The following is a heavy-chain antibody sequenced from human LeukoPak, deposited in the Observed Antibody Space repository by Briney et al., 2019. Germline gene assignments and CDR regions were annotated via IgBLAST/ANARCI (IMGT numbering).Heavy chain of an antibody. CDR1: GGSISDYY. V-gene: IGHV4-59*01. CDR3: ARDFRGSVDAFDI. J-gene: IGHJ3*02. CDR2: IYYSGRT. Sequence: SETLSLTCTVSGGSISDYYWNWMRQPPGKGLEWIGYIYYSGRTNYNPSLKSRVSISVDTSKNQFSLKLSSVTAADRAVYYCARDFRGSVDAFDIWGQGTMVAVSS.